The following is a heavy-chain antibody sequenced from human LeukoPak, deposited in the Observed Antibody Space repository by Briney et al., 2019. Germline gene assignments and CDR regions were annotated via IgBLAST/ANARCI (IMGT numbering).Heavy chain of an antibody. J-gene: IGHJ4*02. D-gene: IGHD2-2*01. Sequence: SETLSLTCSVSGSPITSGHYWVWIRQPPGKGLEWIGSLYHTGRTSYNRCRNSRVSIAADTCEKLFCLTITSLTAADTAVYYCARGQRLVSPSPSFDYGGPGTLVSVSA. CDR1: GSPITSGHY. V-gene: IGHV4-38-2*01. CDR2: LYHTGRT. CDR3: ARGQRLVSPSPSFDY.